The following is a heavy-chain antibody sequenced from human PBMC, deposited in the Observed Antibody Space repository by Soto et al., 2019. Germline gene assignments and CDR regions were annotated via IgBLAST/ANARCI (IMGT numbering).Heavy chain of an antibody. CDR1: GYTFTSYG. Sequence: ASVKVSCKASGYTFTSYGISWVRQAPGQGLEWKGWISAYNGNTNYAQKLQGRVTMTTDTSTSTAYMELRSLRSDDTAVYYCTRVPRSSIAAAVSWFDPWGQGTLVTVSS. D-gene: IGHD6-13*01. V-gene: IGHV1-18*01. J-gene: IGHJ5*02. CDR2: ISAYNGNT. CDR3: TRVPRSSIAAAVSWFDP.